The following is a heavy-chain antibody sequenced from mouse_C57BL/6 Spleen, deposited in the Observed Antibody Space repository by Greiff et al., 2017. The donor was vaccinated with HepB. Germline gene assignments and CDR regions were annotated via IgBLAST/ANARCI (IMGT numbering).Heavy chain of an antibody. CDR3: ARSGSLDY. J-gene: IGHJ2*01. Sequence: VQLQESGAELVKPGASVKISCKASGYAFSSYWMNWVKLRPGKGLEWIGQIYPGDGDTNYNGKFKGKATLTADKSSSTAYMQLSSLTSEDSAVYFCARSGSLDYWGQGTTLTVSS. CDR1: GYAFSSYW. V-gene: IGHV1-80*01. CDR2: IYPGDGDT. D-gene: IGHD1-1*01.